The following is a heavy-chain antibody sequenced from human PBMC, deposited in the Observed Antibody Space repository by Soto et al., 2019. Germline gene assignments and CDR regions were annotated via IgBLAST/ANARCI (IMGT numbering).Heavy chain of an antibody. V-gene: IGHV4-34*01. CDR1: GGSFSGYY. CDR3: ARYQDYFDY. Sequence: PWETLSLTCAVYGGSFSGYYWSWIRQPPGKGLEWIGEINHSGSTNYNPSLKSRVTISVDTSKNQFSLKLSSVTAADTAVYYCARYQDYFDYWGQGTLVTVSS. J-gene: IGHJ4*02. CDR2: INHSGST.